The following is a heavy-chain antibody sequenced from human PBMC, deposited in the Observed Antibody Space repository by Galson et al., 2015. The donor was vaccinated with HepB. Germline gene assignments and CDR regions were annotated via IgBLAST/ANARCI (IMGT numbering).Heavy chain of an antibody. CDR1: GASIRGGDFF. Sequence: LSLTCTVSGASIRGGDFFWSWIRQPPGKGLEWLGYIYSSGTSYYKPSLKSRVTLSVDTSKNHFSLSLNSVTAADTAVYYCARVGNYGDFDYWGQGTLVTVSS. CDR2: IYSSGTS. D-gene: IGHD4/OR15-4a*01. J-gene: IGHJ4*02. V-gene: IGHV4-30-4*01. CDR3: ARVGNYGDFDY.